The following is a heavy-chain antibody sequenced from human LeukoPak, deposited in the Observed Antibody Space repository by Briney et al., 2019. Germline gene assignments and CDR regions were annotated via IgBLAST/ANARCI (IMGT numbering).Heavy chain of an antibody. CDR2: IYPGDSDT. V-gene: IGHV5-51*01. CDR3: ARGISSASLDY. J-gene: IGHJ4*02. D-gene: IGHD6-13*01. Sequence: GESLKISCVASGYSFTAYWIGWVRQMPGQGLEWMGLIYPGDSDTRYGPSFQGQVTISADKSFTTAYLQWSSLKASDTAMYYCARGISSASLDYWGQGTLVTVSS. CDR1: GYSFTAYW.